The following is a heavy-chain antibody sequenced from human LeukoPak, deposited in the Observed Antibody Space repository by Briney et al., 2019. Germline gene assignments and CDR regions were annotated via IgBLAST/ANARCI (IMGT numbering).Heavy chain of an antibody. CDR3: AGRITGYSSGYVF. CDR1: GFTFSNYA. J-gene: IGHJ4*02. V-gene: IGHV3-23*01. CDR2: ISGSAHKI. Sequence: GGSLRLSCVGSGFTFSNYAMSWVRQAPGKGLDWVSVISGSAHKIRYADPVRGRFTISRDNSENTVYLQMNNLRGEDTAIYYCAGRITGYSSGYVFWGQGTLVTVSS. D-gene: IGHD5-18*01.